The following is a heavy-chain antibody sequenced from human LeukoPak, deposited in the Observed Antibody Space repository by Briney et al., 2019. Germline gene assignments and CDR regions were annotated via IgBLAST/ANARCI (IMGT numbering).Heavy chain of an antibody. Sequence: SETLSLTCAVYGGFYSGYYWRWIRQPPGKGLEWIGEINHSGCTNYNPSLKSRVNISVNTSKNQFSLTLSSVTAADTAVYYSARGRLWFGVNWFDPWDQGTLITVSS. J-gene: IGHJ5*02. CDR3: ARGRLWFGVNWFDP. D-gene: IGHD3-10*01. CDR1: GGFYSGYY. V-gene: IGHV4-34*01. CDR2: INHSGCT.